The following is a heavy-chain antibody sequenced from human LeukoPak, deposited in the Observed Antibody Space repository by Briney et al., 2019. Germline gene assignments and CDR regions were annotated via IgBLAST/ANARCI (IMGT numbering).Heavy chain of an antibody. Sequence: GESLKISCKGFGYDFFGYWIGWVRQMPGKGLEWMAIIYPDHSCITYSQSFQGQVTISADKSINTAYLQWSSLKASDTAIYYCARWGGATLTSLYFDLWGQGALVTVSS. CDR3: ARWGGATLTSLYFDL. CDR1: GYDFFGYW. D-gene: IGHD3-16*01. V-gene: IGHV5-51*01. J-gene: IGHJ4*02. CDR2: IYPDHSCI.